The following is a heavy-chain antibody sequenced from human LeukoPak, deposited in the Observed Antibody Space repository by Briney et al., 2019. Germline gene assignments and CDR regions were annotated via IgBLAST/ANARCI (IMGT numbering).Heavy chain of an antibody. CDR3: ARNSDYSWLSFDD. CDR1: GGSVSSGVSW. D-gene: IGHD4-11*01. CDR2: IYVSGTT. Sequence: SETLSHTCTVSGGSVSSGVSWWNWMRQPDGKVLEWIGRIYVSGTTNYSPSLKSRVTISIDASKNHFSLQLNSMTAADTAVYYCARNSDYSWLSFDDWGQGTLVTVSS. J-gene: IGHJ4*02. V-gene: IGHV4-61*02.